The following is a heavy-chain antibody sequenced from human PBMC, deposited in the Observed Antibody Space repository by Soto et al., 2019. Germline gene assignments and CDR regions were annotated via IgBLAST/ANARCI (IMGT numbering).Heavy chain of an antibody. D-gene: IGHD2-2*01. CDR1: GASLSPNY. J-gene: IGHJ4*02. CDR2: IYYAGTT. Sequence: QVRLQESGPGLVKPSETLSLRCSVSGASLSPNYWSWIRQPPGKGLEWIGYIYYAGTTTYNPSLRSRLTISLNTSKNEVSLYLTSVTAADTAVYYCARLGAFYQALDSWGQGTLVTVSS. V-gene: IGHV4-59*08. CDR3: ARLGAFYQALDS.